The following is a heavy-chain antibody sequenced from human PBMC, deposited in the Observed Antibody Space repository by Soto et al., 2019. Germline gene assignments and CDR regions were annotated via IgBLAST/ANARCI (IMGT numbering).Heavy chain of an antibody. Sequence: EVRLLESGGGLVKPGGSLRLSCATSGLTLSSYAMSWVRQAPGGGLEWVSSRSGSSSTTYYADSVRGRFTISRDRSKNTLYLQMSSLRAEDTALYYCAKNQERELPRVIDFWGQGTLVTVSS. V-gene: IGHV3-23*01. CDR1: GLTLSSYA. D-gene: IGHD1-7*01. J-gene: IGHJ4*02. CDR3: AKNQERELPRVIDF. CDR2: RSGSSSTT.